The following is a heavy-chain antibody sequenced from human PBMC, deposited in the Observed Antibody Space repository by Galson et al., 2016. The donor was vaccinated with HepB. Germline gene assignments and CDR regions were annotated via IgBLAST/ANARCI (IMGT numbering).Heavy chain of an antibody. V-gene: IGHV1-69*06. CDR1: GGTFSSYT. CDR3: ARGARFLVWSHDS. Sequence: SVKVSCKASGGTFSSYTISWVRQAPGQGLEWMGGIIPVFGTANYAQKFQGRVTITADKSTATAYMELSSLRSGDTAVYYCARGARFLVWSHDSWGHGTLVTVSS. D-gene: IGHD3-3*01. CDR2: IIPVFGTA. J-gene: IGHJ5*01.